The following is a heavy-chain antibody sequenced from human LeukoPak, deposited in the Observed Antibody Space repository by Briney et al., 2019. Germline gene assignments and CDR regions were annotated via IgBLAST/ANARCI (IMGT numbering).Heavy chain of an antibody. J-gene: IGHJ4*02. D-gene: IGHD3-3*01. V-gene: IGHV1-18*01. CDR2: ISTYNGNT. CDR1: GYTFNSYD. Sequence: ASVKVSYKASGYTFNSYDISWVRQAPGQGLEWMAWISTYNGNTNYALKVQGRATMTTDTSTSTAYMELRSLRSDDTAVYYCARVLRYDFWSAYYFDYWGQGTLVTVSS. CDR3: ARVLRYDFWSAYYFDY.